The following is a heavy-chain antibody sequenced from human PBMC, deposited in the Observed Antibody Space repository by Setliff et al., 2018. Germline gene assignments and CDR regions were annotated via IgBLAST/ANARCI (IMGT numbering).Heavy chain of an antibody. J-gene: IGHJ4*02. CDR1: GYSISSGYY. V-gene: IGHV4-38-2*02. CDR2: IYYSGST. Sequence: SETLSLTCTVSGYSISSGYYWGWIRQPPGKGLEWIGCIYYSGSTYYNPSLKSRVTISLATSKNQFSLKLTSVTAADTAVYYCGRGLNWLSSTEFDYWGQGTLVTVSS. CDR3: GRGLNWLSSTEFDY. D-gene: IGHD1-20*01.